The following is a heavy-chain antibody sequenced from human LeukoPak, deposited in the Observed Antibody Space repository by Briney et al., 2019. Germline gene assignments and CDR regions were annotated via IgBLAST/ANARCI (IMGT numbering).Heavy chain of an antibody. CDR2: IKQDGSEK. CDR3: ARDGGYHGSWFDP. D-gene: IGHD5-12*01. J-gene: IGHJ5*02. Sequence: PGGSLRLSCAASGFTFSSYWMSWVRQAPGKGLEWVANIKQDGSEKYYVDSVKGRFTISRDNAKNSLYLQMNSLRAENTAAYYCARDGGYHGSWFDPWGQGTLVTVSS. V-gene: IGHV3-7*01. CDR1: GFTFSSYW.